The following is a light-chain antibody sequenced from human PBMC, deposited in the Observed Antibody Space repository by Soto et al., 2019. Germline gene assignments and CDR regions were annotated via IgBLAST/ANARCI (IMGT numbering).Light chain of an antibody. Sequence: QSALTQPASVSGSPGQAITISCTGPSSDIGDYNFVSWYQQHPGKAPRLIIFDVTNRPSGVSNRFSGSKSGITASLTISGLQTEDEADYYCSSYTSTNSLHLFGAGTKVTVL. CDR3: SSYTSTNSLHL. CDR1: SSDIGDYNF. J-gene: IGLJ1*01. V-gene: IGLV2-14*01. CDR2: DVT.